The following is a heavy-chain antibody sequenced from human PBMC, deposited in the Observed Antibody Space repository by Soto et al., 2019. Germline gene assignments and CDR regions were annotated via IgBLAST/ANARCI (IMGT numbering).Heavy chain of an antibody. CDR1: GFDFRSYE. V-gene: IGHV3-48*03. CDR3: ARETLRDAIDI. J-gene: IGHJ3*02. CDR2: IRANDESI. Sequence: VGSLRLSCVASGFDFRSYEMNWVRQAPGKGLEWVSNIRANDESIYYADSVKGRVSASRDNAKNSLFLEMNSLRVDDTAVYYCARETLRDAIDIWGQGTMVTVSS.